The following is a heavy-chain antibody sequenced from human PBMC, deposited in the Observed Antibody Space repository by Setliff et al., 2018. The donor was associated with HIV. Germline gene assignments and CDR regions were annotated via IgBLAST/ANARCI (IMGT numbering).Heavy chain of an antibody. CDR2: ISAYNGNT. J-gene: IGHJ4*02. CDR3: ARDVLSSSPVPSEAGTIDY. V-gene: IGHV1-18*01. Sequence: GASVKVSCKASGYTFTSYGISWVRQAPGQGLEWMGWISAYNGNTNYAQKLQGRVTMTTDTSTSTAYMELRSLRSDDTAVYYCARDVLSSSPVPSEAGTIDYWGQGTRVTVSS. CDR1: GYTFTSYG. D-gene: IGHD6-13*01.